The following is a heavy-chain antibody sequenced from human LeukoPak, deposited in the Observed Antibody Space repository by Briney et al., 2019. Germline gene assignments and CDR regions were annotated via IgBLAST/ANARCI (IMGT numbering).Heavy chain of an antibody. D-gene: IGHD6-13*01. CDR1: GYTFTSYA. CDR2: INAGNGNT. CDR3: ARDGLYSSSWYYFDY. V-gene: IGHV1-3*01. Sequence: ASVKVSCKASGYTFTSYAMHWVRQAPGRRLEWMGWINAGNGNTKYSQKFQGRVTITRDTSASTAYMELSSLRSEDTAVYYCARDGLYSSSWYYFDYWGQGTLVTVSS. J-gene: IGHJ4*02.